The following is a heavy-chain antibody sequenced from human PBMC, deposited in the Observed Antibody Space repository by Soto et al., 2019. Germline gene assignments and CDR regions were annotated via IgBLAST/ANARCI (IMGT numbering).Heavy chain of an antibody. V-gene: IGHV5-51*01. CDR3: AIPSHYYNSSRDSDDFYI. CDR1: GYSFTSYW. CDR2: IYPGDSDT. Sequence: GASMKISCEGSGYSFTSYWIGWVRQMPGKGLEWMGIIYPGDSDTRYSPSFQGQVTISADKSISTAYLQWSSLKASDTAMYYCAIPSHYYNSSRDSDDFYIWGQQRMFTISS. J-gene: IGHJ3*02. D-gene: IGHD3-22*01.